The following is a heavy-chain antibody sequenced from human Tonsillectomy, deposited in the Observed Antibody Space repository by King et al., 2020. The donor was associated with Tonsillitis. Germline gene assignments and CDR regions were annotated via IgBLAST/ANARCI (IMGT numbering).Heavy chain of an antibody. J-gene: IGHJ2*01. V-gene: IGHV4-39*07. CDR1: GGSISVSPNKGG. D-gene: IGHD3-10*01. CDR3: ARNPSHVYGSARGHLDL. Sequence: LQLQESGPGLVKPSETLSLTCTVSGGSISVSPNKGGWGWVRQPPGKGLEWIGTLHNDVTTFYNPSLRRRASTSVDMSKNQFSLKLSSVTAADTAMYYCARNPSHVYGSARGHLDLWGRGTLVTVSS. CDR2: LHNDVTT.